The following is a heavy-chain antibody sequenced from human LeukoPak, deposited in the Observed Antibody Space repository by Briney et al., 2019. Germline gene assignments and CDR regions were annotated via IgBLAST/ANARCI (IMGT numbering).Heavy chain of an antibody. CDR3: ARPSTTVATRGEIDY. V-gene: IGHV5-51*01. CDR2: IYPGDSDT. D-gene: IGHD4-23*01. Sequence: GESLKISCKGSGYRFTSYWIGWVRQMPGKGLEWMGIIYPGDSDTRYSPSFQGQVTISADKSISTAYLQWSSLKASDTAMYYCARPSTTVATRGEIDYWGQGTLVTVSS. J-gene: IGHJ4*02. CDR1: GYRFTSYW.